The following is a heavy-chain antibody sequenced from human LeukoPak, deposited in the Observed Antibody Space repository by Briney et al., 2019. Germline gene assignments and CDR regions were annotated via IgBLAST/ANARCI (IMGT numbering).Heavy chain of an antibody. V-gene: IGHV1-69*13. CDR2: IIPIFGTA. D-gene: IGHD3/OR15-3a*01. J-gene: IGHJ4*02. Sequence: GASVKVSCKASGGTFSSYAISWVRQAPGQGLEWMGGIIPIFGTANYAQKSQGRVTITADESTSTAYMELSSLRSEDTAVYYCARPADRDWLWLAFDYWGQGTLVTVSS. CDR1: GGTFSSYA. CDR3: ARPADRDWLWLAFDY.